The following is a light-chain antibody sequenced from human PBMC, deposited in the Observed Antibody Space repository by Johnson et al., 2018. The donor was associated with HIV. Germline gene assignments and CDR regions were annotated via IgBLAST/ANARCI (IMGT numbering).Light chain of an antibody. CDR3: GTWDSSLSAWGV. Sequence: SVLTQPPSVSAAPGQKVTISCSGSSSNIGNNYVSWYQQLQGTAPKLLIYDNNKRPSGIPDRFSGSKSGTSATLGITGLQTGDEADYYCGTWDSSLSAWGVFGTGTKVTVL. J-gene: IGLJ1*01. CDR1: SSNIGNNY. CDR2: DNN. V-gene: IGLV1-51*01.